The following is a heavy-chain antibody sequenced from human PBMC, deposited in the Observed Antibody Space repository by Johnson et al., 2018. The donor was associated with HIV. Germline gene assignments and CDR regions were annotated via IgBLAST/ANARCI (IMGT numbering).Heavy chain of an antibody. D-gene: IGHD1-1*01. CDR2: ISWNSGNI. CDR3: ATVWRNEGRHSFDV. Sequence: VQLVESGGGLVQPGGSLRLSCAASGFTFSSYAMSWVRQAPGKGLEWVSGISWNSGNIDYADSVQGRFTISRDNSKNTLYLQMNSLRVEDTALYFCATVWRNEGRHSFDVWGLGTMVTVSS. CDR1: GFTFSSYA. J-gene: IGHJ3*01. V-gene: IGHV3-23*04.